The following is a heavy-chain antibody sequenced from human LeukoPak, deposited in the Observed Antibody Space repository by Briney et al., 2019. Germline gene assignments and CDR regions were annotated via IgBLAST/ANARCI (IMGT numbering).Heavy chain of an antibody. D-gene: IGHD6-19*01. CDR3: ASGYSGYSGGWYEVY. Sequence: SETLSLTCTVSGGSISSSSYYWGWIRQPPGKGLEWIGSIYYSGSTYYNPSLKSRVTISVDTSKNQFSLKLSSVTAADTAVYYCASGYSGYSGGWYEVYWGQGTLVTVSS. CDR2: IYYSGST. J-gene: IGHJ4*02. CDR1: GGSISSSSYY. V-gene: IGHV4-39*01.